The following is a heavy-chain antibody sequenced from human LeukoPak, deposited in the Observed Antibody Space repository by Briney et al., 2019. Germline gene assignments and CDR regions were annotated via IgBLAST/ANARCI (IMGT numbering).Heavy chain of an antibody. CDR2: IYYSGST. Sequence: ASETLSLTCTVSGGSISSYYWSWIRQPPGKGLEWIGYIYYSGSTYYNPSLKSRVTISVDTSKNQSSLKLSSVTAADTAVYYCARRIAAAASDYWGQGTLVTVSS. CDR3: ARRIAAAASDY. V-gene: IGHV4-59*04. CDR1: GGSISSYY. D-gene: IGHD6-13*01. J-gene: IGHJ4*02.